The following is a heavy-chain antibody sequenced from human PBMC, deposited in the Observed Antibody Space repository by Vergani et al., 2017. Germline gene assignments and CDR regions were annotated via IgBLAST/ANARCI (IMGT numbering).Heavy chain of an antibody. CDR1: GFTFSSYS. V-gene: IGHV3-48*01. Sequence: EVQLVESGGGLVQPGGSLRLSCAASGFTFSSYSMHWVRQAPGKGLAWVSYISGSSSTIYYADSVKGRFTISRDNAKNSLYLQMNSLIAEDTAVYYCAGDNCSSNSCYDNYYYYGRDVWGQGTTVIVSS. CDR2: ISGSSSTI. D-gene: IGHD2-2*01. CDR3: AGDNCSSNSCYDNYYYYGRDV. J-gene: IGHJ6*02.